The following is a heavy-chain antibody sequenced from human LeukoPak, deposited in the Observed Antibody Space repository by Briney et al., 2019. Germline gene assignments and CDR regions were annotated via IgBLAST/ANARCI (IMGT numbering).Heavy chain of an antibody. CDR1: GGSFSGYY. D-gene: IGHD5-24*01. V-gene: IGHV4-34*01. CDR3: ARGYSSREMATIPYDY. Sequence: SETRSLTCAVYGGSFSGYYWSWIRQPPGKGLEWIGEINHSGSTNYNPSLKSRVTISVDTSKNQFSLKLSSVTAADTAVYYCARGYSSREMATIPYDYWGQGTLVTVSS. CDR2: INHSGST. J-gene: IGHJ4*02.